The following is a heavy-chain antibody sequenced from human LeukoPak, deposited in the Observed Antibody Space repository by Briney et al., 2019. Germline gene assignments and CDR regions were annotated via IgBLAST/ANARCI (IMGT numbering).Heavy chain of an antibody. Sequence: ASVKVSCKASGYTFTSYYMHWVRQAPGQGLEWMGIINPSGGSTSYAQKFQGRVTMTRDTSTSTVYMELRSLRSDDTAVYYCARDPGSHAFYSGYPFDYWGQGTLVTVSS. CDR1: GYTFTSYY. V-gene: IGHV1-46*01. CDR3: ARDPGSHAFYSGYPFDY. J-gene: IGHJ4*02. CDR2: INPSGGST. D-gene: IGHD5-12*01.